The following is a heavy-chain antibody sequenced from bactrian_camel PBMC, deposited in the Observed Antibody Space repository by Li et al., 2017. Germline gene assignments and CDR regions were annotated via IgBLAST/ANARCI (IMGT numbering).Heavy chain of an antibody. V-gene: IGHV3S1*01. CDR1: GYTFNGNC. J-gene: IGHJ4*01. CDR2: FATTFARP. CDR3: TTDSDYDRRFDY. D-gene: IGHD4*01. Sequence: QVQLVESGGGSVQAGGSLRLSCAASGYTFNGNCIYWFRQAPGKEREGLASFATTFARPHYADSVKGRFTISRDNAKNTVYLQMNSLKPEDTAVYHCTTDSDYDRRFDYWGQGTQVTVS.